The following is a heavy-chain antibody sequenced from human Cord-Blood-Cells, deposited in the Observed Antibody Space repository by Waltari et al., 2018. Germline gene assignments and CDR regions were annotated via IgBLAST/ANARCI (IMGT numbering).Heavy chain of an antibody. CDR2: IYYSGSA. D-gene: IGHD3-3*01. J-gene: IGHJ4*02. V-gene: IGHV4-39*01. CDR1: GGSISSSSYY. Sequence: QLQLQESGPGLVKPSETLSLTCTVSGGSISSSSYYWGWIRQPPGKGLEWIGSIYYSGSASYNPSLRSRVTISVDTSKNQFSLKLSSVTAADTAVYYCARHVYDFWSGYYFDYWGQGTLVTVSS. CDR3: ARHVYDFWSGYYFDY.